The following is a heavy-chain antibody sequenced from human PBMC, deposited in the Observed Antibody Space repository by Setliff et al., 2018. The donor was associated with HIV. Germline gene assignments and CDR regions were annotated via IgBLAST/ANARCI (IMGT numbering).Heavy chain of an antibody. CDR1: GYTLAELS. Sequence: ASVKVSCKVSGYTLAELSIHWVRQAPGKGLEWMGGFDPEDVEKVYAQKFQGRVTMTEDTSTDTAYMELSSLRSEDTAVYYCATVRRYYYDSSGQEYFQHWGQGTLVTVSS. J-gene: IGHJ1*01. V-gene: IGHV1-24*01. CDR3: ATVRRYYYDSSGQEYFQH. CDR2: FDPEDVEK. D-gene: IGHD3-22*01.